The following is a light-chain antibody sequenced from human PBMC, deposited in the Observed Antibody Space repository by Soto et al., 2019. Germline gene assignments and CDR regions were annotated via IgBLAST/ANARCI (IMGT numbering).Light chain of an antibody. CDR2: GAF. J-gene: IGKJ5*01. CDR3: QQRNIGPPVT. Sequence: EIVLTQSPATLSLSPGERATLSCRASPSVTNFLAWYQQKPGQAPRLLIYGAFNRATGIPARFSGSGSGTDFTLPISSLEPEDSEIFYCQQRNIGPPVTFGQGTRLEIK. V-gene: IGKV3-11*01. CDR1: PSVTNF.